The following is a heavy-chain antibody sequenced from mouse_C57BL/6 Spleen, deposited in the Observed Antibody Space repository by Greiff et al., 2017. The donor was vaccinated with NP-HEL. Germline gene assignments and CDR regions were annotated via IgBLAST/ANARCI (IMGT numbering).Heavy chain of an antibody. Sequence: EVHLVESGGGLVKPGGSLKLSCAASGFTFSDYGMHWVRQAPEKGLEWVAYISSGSSTIYYADTVKGRFTISRDNAKNTLFLQMTSLRSEDTAMYYCARSYDGYLAWFAYWGQGTLVTVSA. D-gene: IGHD2-3*01. CDR1: GFTFSDYG. J-gene: IGHJ3*01. V-gene: IGHV5-17*01. CDR2: ISSGSSTI. CDR3: ARSYDGYLAWFAY.